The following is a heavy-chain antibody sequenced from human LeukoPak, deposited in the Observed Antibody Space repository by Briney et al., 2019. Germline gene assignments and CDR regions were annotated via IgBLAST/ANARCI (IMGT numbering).Heavy chain of an antibody. CDR3: ARGGGRNTTMVWAFDY. J-gene: IGHJ4*02. D-gene: IGHD5-18*01. CDR1: GFTFSSYA. CDR2: ISSNGGST. V-gene: IGHV3-64*01. Sequence: GGSLRLSCAASGFTFSSYAMHWVRQAPGKGLEYVSAISSNGGSTYYANSVKGRFTISRDNSKNTLYLQMGSLRAEDMAVYYCARGGGRNTTMVWAFDYWGQGTLVTVSS.